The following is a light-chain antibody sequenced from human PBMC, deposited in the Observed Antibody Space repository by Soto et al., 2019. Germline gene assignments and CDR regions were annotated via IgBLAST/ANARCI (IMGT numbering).Light chain of an antibody. CDR3: AAWEDSLNGYV. Sequence: QSVLTQPPSASGTPGQRVTISCSGSSSNIGSNTVNWYQQLPGTAPKLLIYSNNQRPSGVPDRFSGSKSGTSASLAISGLQSEDEADYYWAAWEDSLNGYVFGTGTKGTVL. V-gene: IGLV1-44*01. J-gene: IGLJ1*01. CDR2: SNN. CDR1: SSNIGSNT.